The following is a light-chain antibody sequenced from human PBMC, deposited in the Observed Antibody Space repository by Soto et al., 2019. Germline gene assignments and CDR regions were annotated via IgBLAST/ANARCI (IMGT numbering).Light chain of an antibody. CDR1: QSISSW. V-gene: IGKV1-5*03. CDR3: QQYNSYSST. Sequence: DIQMTQSPSTLSASVGDRVTITCRASQSISSWLARYQQKPGKAPKLVIYKASSLESGVPSRFSGSGSGTEFTLTISSLQPDDFATYYCQQYNSYSSTFGPGTKVDIK. CDR2: KAS. J-gene: IGKJ3*01.